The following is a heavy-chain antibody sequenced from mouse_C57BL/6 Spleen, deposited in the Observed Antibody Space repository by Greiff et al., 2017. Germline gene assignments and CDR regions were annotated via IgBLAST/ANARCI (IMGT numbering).Heavy chain of an antibody. D-gene: IGHD3-3*01. V-gene: IGHV1-80*01. CDR1: GYAFSSYW. J-gene: IGHJ2*01. CDR2: IYPGDGDT. CDR3: ARGDSLLDY. Sequence: QVQLQQSGAELVKPGASVKISCKASGYAFSSYWMNWVKQRPEKGLEWIGQIYPGDGDTNYNGKFKGKATLTADKSSSTAYMQLSSLTSEDSAVYFCARGDSLLDYWGQGTTLTVSS.